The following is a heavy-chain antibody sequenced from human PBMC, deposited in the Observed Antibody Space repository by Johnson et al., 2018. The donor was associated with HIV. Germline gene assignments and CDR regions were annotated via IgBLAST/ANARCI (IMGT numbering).Heavy chain of an antibody. CDR3: ARGLAADAFDI. CDR1: GFTFSSYA. D-gene: IGHD6-13*01. V-gene: IGHV3-30*04. J-gene: IGHJ3*02. Sequence: QVQLVESGGGVVQPGRSLRLSCAASGFTFSSYAMHWVRQAPGKGLEWVAVISYDGSNKYYADSVKGRFTISRDNSKNTLYLQMNSLRAEDTAVYYCARGLAADAFDIWGQGTMVTVSP. CDR2: ISYDGSNK.